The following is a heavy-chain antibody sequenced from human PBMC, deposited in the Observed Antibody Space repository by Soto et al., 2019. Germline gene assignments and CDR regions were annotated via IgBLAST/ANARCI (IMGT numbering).Heavy chain of an antibody. D-gene: IGHD3-9*01. CDR1: GGSISSSSYY. CDR2: IYYSGSP. J-gene: IGHJ4*02. CDR3: ARRYVFDWLFDDY. V-gene: IGHV4-39*01. Sequence: QLQLQESGPGLVKPSETLSLTCTVSGGSISSSSYYWGWIRQPPGKGLEWIGSIYYSGSPYYNPSLKSRVTISVDTSKNQFSLKLSSVTAADTAVYYCARRYVFDWLFDDYWGQGTLVTVSS.